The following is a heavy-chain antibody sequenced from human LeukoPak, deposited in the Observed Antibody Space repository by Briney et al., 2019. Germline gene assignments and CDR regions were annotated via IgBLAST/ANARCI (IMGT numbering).Heavy chain of an antibody. CDR1: GFDFAEYA. V-gene: IGHV3-23*05. J-gene: IGHJ6*02. CDR2: ITTSGRDA. Sequence: GGSLRLSCEASGFDFAEYAMSWVRQAPGKGLEWVSAITTSGRDAYYTNSVKGRFIMSRDNSKNSLYLQMNSLRAEDTAVYYCARDPRWTYYYGMDVWGQGTTVTVSS. CDR3: ARDPRWTYYYGMDV. D-gene: IGHD4-17*01.